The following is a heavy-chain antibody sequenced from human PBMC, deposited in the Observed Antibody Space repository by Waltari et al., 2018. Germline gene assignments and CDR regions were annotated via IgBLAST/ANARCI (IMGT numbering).Heavy chain of an antibody. CDR1: GGTFSSYT. CDR3: ASLVDTAMVYYYGMDV. D-gene: IGHD5-18*01. Sequence: QVQLVQSGAEVKKPGSSVKVSCKASGGTFSSYTISWVRQAPGQGLEWMGRITPTLGIANYAQKFKGRVTITADKSTSTAYMELSSLRSEDTAVYYCASLVDTAMVYYYGMDVWGQGTTVTVSS. J-gene: IGHJ6*02. CDR2: ITPTLGIA. V-gene: IGHV1-69*02.